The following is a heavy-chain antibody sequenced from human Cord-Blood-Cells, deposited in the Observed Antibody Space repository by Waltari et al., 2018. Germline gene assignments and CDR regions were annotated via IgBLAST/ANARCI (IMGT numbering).Heavy chain of an antibody. V-gene: IGHV1-69*01. D-gene: IGHD7-27*01. CDR1: GGTCSSYA. CDR3: ERITGDSNVENAFDI. Sequence: QVQLVQSGAEVKKPGSSVKVSCKASGGTCSSYAITWVRQAPGQGLEWMGGIIPIFGTANYAQKFQGRVTITADESTSTAYMELSSLRSEDTAVYYCERITGDSNVENAFDIWGQGTMVTVSS. J-gene: IGHJ3*02. CDR2: IIPIFGTA.